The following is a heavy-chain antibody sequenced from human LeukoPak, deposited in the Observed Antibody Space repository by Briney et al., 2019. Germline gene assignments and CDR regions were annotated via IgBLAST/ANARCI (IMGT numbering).Heavy chain of an antibody. J-gene: IGHJ5*02. CDR1: GCTFSSYC. D-gene: IGHD3-3*01. Sequence: GGSLRLSCAASGCTFSSYCMHWVRQAPGKGLVWVSRISSYGSSTSYADSVKGRFTISRDNAKNTLYLQMNSLRAEDTAVYYCARDVYDFWSGYHKERANWFDPWGQGTLVTVSS. V-gene: IGHV3-74*01. CDR2: ISSYGSST. CDR3: ARDVYDFWSGYHKERANWFDP.